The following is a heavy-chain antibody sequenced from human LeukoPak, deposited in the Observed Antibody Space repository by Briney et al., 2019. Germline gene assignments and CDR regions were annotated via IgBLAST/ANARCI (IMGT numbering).Heavy chain of an antibody. Sequence: PSETLSLTCAASGYSISSGYYWGWIRQPPGKGLEWIGSVYHGGTTHYNPSLNSRVTISVDTSKNQFTLKLSSVTAADTAVYYCARDPNIGYYDSFYYFDYWGQGSLVTVSS. CDR1: GYSISSGYY. V-gene: IGHV4-38-2*02. J-gene: IGHJ4*02. D-gene: IGHD3-3*01. CDR3: ARDPNIGYYDSFYYFDY. CDR2: VYHGGTT.